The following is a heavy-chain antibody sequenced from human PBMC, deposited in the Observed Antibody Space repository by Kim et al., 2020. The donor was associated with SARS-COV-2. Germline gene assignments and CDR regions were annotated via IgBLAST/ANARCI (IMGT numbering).Heavy chain of an antibody. CDR1: GGSISSSSYY. CDR2: IYYSGST. V-gene: IGHV4-39*01. CDR3: ASLWVGNLYYFDY. D-gene: IGHD3-10*01. J-gene: IGHJ4*02. Sequence: SETLSLTCTVSGGSISSSSYYWGWIRQPPGKGLEWIGSIYYSGSTDYNPSLKSRVTISVDTSKNQFSLKLSSVTAADTAVYYCASLWVGNLYYFDYWGQGTLVTVSS.